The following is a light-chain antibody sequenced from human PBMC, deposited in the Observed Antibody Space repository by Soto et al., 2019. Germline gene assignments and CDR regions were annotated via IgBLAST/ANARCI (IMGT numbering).Light chain of an antibody. CDR1: QSVSSY. V-gene: IGKV3-11*01. CDR3: QQRSNWPPTWT. J-gene: IGKJ1*01. CDR2: DAS. Sequence: EIVLTQSPATLSLSPLGIASRSFMASQSVSSYLAWYQQKPGQAPRLLIYDASNRATGIPARFSGSGSGTDFTLTISSLEPEDFAVYYCQQRSNWPPTWTFGQGTKVDIK.